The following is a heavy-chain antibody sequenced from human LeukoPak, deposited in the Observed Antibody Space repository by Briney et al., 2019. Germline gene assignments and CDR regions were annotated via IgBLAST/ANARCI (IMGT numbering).Heavy chain of an antibody. CDR1: GYTLTELS. V-gene: IGHV1-18*01. J-gene: IGHJ4*02. Sequence: GASVKVSCKVSGYTLTELSMHWVRQAPGQGLEWMGWISAYNGNTNYAQKLQGRVTMTTDTSTSTAYMELRSLRSDDTAVYYCARDVLMGYYDFWSGYHEGYFDYWGQGTLVTVSS. CDR3: ARDVLMGYYDFWSGYHEGYFDY. D-gene: IGHD3-3*01. CDR2: ISAYNGNT.